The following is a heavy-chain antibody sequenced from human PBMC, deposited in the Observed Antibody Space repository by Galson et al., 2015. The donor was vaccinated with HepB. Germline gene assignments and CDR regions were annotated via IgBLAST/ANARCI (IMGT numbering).Heavy chain of an antibody. D-gene: IGHD4-23*01. CDR2: ISIYNGNK. Sequence: SVKASCKAFGYTFTSYGISWVRQAPGQGLEWMGWISIYNGNKNYGQKFQGRVTMTTDTSTRTAYMELRSLRSGDTAVYYCARVVRGVAPYFDYWGQGTLVTVSS. J-gene: IGHJ4*02. CDR3: ARVVRGVAPYFDY. CDR1: GYTFTSYG. V-gene: IGHV1-18*01.